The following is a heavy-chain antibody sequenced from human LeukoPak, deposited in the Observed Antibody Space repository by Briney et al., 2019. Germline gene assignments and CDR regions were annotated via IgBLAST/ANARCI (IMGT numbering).Heavy chain of an antibody. CDR3: AKSGQWLARFDY. J-gene: IGHJ4*02. V-gene: IGHV3-23*01. CDR1: GFTFSSYS. CDR2: ISGSGGST. Sequence: PGGSLRLSCAASGFTFSSYSMSWVRQAPGKGLEWVSAISGSGGSTYYAASEKRRFTISRDNSKNTLYLQMNSLRAEDTAVYYCAKSGQWLARFDYWGQGTLVTVSP. D-gene: IGHD6-19*01.